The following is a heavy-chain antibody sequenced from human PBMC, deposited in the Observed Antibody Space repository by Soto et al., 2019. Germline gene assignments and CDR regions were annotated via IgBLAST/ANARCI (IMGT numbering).Heavy chain of an antibody. CDR2: ISRSSTGI. V-gene: IGHV3-48*02. CDR3: ARAVTWGLDV. Sequence: EVQLVESGGGLVQPGGSLRLSCAASGFTFSLYSMSWVRQAPGKGLEWVSYISRSSTGIHYADSVKGRFTISRDAATNSMHLQMNSLRDVDTAVYYCARAVTWGLDVWGQGTTVSISS. D-gene: IGHD3-10*01. CDR1: GFTFSLYS. J-gene: IGHJ6*02.